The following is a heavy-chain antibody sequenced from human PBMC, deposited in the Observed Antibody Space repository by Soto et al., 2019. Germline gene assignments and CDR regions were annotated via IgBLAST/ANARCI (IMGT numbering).Heavy chain of an antibody. Sequence: SETLSLTCTVSGGSSSSNWWSWVRQPPGKGLEWIGEIYHSGSTNYNPSLKSRVTISVDKSKNQFSLKLSSVTAADTAVYYCASRINYYDSSFDPWGQGTLVTVSS. J-gene: IGHJ5*02. CDR3: ASRINYYDSSFDP. CDR1: GGSSSSNW. D-gene: IGHD3-22*01. CDR2: IYHSGST. V-gene: IGHV4-4*02.